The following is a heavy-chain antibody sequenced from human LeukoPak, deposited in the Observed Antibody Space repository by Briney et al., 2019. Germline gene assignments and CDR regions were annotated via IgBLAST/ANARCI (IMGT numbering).Heavy chain of an antibody. D-gene: IGHD2-21*02. CDR2: IKSDGSST. CDR1: GFTFSTYS. CDR3: SRDSLSSCGGDCYSGLDV. Sequence: GGSLRLSCAASGFTFSTYSMNWVRQAPGEALMWVSRIKSDGSSTTYADSVKGRFTISRDNAKNTLYLQMNSLRAEDTAVYYCSRDSLSSCGGDCYSGLDVWGQGTTVTVSS. V-gene: IGHV3-74*01. J-gene: IGHJ6*02.